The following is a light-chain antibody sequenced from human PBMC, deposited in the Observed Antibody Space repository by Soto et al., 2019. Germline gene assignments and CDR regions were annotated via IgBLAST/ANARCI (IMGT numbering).Light chain of an antibody. CDR3: QQYNNWPRT. V-gene: IGKV3-15*01. J-gene: IGKJ1*01. Sequence: DIVITQSPSTLSVSPGERATLSCRASQSFSSNLAWYQQKPGQAPRLLIYGASTRATGIPARFSGSASGTEFTLTVSSLQSEDFAVYYCQQYNNWPRTFGQGTKVDIK. CDR1: QSFSSN. CDR2: GAS.